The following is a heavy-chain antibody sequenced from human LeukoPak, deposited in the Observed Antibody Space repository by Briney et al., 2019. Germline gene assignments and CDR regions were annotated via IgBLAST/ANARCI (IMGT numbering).Heavy chain of an antibody. D-gene: IGHD6-6*01. CDR3: ARIGYSSSSFDF. CDR2: IYHSGST. V-gene: IGHV4-4*02. CDR1: GGSISRSNW. Sequence: PSETLSLTCAVSGGSISRSNWWSWVRQPPGKGLEWIGEIYHSGSTNYNPSLKSRVTISVDKSKNQFSLKLSSVTAADTAVYYCARIGYSSSSFDFWGQGTLVTVSS. J-gene: IGHJ4*02.